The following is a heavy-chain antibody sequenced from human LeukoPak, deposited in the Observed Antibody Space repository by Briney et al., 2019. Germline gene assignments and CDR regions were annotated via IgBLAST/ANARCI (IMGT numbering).Heavy chain of an antibody. CDR2: MYYSDSI. Sequence: SETLSLTCTVSGVSISSGDYYWRWLRQPPGKGLEWIAYMYYSDSIYYNPSLKSRVTMSADTSKNQLSLKLSSATAADTAVYYCARPYYYDSRIDHWGQGILVTVSS. D-gene: IGHD3-22*01. V-gene: IGHV4-30-4*01. CDR3: ARPYYYDSRIDH. J-gene: IGHJ5*02. CDR1: GVSISSGDYY.